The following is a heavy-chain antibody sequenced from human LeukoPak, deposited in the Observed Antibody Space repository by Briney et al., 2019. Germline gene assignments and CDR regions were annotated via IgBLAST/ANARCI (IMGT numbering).Heavy chain of an antibody. Sequence: PGGSLRLSCAASGFIFSSDDMNWVRQAPGKGLEWVSLISGSGGSTYYADSMEGRFTISRDNSKNTLYLQMNSLRAEDTAVYYCAKVYGGNSGPFDYWGQGTLVTVSS. D-gene: IGHD4-23*01. CDR2: ISGSGGST. J-gene: IGHJ4*02. V-gene: IGHV3-23*01. CDR1: GFIFSSDD. CDR3: AKVYGGNSGPFDY.